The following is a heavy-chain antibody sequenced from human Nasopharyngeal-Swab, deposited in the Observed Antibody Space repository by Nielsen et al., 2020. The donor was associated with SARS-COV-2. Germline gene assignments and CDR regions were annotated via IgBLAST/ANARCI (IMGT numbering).Heavy chain of an antibody. Sequence: SVKVSCKASGGTFSSYAISWVRQAPGQGLEWMGGIIPIFGTANYAQKFQGRVTITADESTSTAYMELSSLRSEDTAVYYCARDRSLEIKASNSDTYYGMDVWGQGTTVTVSS. CDR1: GGTFSSYA. V-gene: IGHV1-69*13. CDR2: IIPIFGTA. J-gene: IGHJ6*02. CDR3: ARDRSLEIKASNSDTYYGMDV. D-gene: IGHD6-6*01.